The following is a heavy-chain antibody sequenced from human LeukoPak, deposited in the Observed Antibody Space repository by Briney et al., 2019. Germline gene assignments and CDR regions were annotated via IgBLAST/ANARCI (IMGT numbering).Heavy chain of an antibody. V-gene: IGHV3-7*05. CDR2: IKQDGGEK. CDR3: ARWFSGSGGWVLDY. D-gene: IGHD3-10*01. CDR1: GFTFCGYK. Sequence: GGSLRLSCVGSGFTFCGYKMNWVCQAPGKGLEWVAKIKQDGGEKHYVDSVKGRFTISRDNAKNSLYLQMSSLSAEDTAVYYCARWFSGSGGWVLDYWGQGTLVTVSS. J-gene: IGHJ4*02.